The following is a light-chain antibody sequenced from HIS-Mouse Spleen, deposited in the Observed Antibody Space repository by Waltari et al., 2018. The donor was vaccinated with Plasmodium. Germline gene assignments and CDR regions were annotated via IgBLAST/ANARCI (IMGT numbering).Light chain of an antibody. CDR3: CSYAGSSTFVV. CDR2: EGS. Sequence: QSALTQPASVSGSPGQSLTISCPGTSRDVGRYNLVPWYQQHPGKAPKLMIYEGSKRPSGVSNRFSGSKSGNTASLTISGLQAEDEADYYCCSYAGSSTFVVFGGGTKLTVL. J-gene: IGLJ2*01. CDR1: SRDVGRYNL. V-gene: IGLV2-23*03.